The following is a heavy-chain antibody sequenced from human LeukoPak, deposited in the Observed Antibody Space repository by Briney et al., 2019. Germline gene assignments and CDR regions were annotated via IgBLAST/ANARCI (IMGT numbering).Heavy chain of an antibody. V-gene: IGHV2-5*01. J-gene: IGHJ3*02. CDR3: AHRRHTTFASLINYAPFDI. CDR2: IYWNEDK. Sequence: SGPTLVNPSQAPTLTCSFSGFSLSTTGVSVGWVRQPPGKALEWLALIYWNEDKRYSPSLESRLTIATDTSKHQVVLTMTNMDPVDTATYFCAHRRHTTFASLINYAPFDIWGPGTTVIVSS. D-gene: IGHD3-16*01. CDR1: GFSLSTTGVS.